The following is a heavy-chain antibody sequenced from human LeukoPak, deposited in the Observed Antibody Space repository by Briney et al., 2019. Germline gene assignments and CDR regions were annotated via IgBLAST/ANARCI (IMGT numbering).Heavy chain of an antibody. CDR2: INHSGST. D-gene: IGHD1-26*01. V-gene: IGHV4-34*01. CDR1: GGSFSGYY. J-gene: IGHJ6*03. Sequence: PSETLSLTCAVYGGSFSGYYWSWIRQPPGKGLEWIGEINHSGSTNYNPSLKSRVTISVDTSKNQFCLRLSSVTAADTAVYYCARLRGDLIVGATISDYYYYYMDVWGKGTTVTISS. CDR3: ARLRGDLIVGATISDYYYYYMDV.